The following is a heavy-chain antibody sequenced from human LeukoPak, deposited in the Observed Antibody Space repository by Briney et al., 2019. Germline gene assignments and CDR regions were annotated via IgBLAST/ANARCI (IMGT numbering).Heavy chain of an antibody. Sequence: SETLSLTCTVSGGSISNYYWSWIRQPPGKGLEWIGEINHSGSTNYNPSLKSRVTISVDTSKNQFSLKLSSVTAADTAVYYCASSAFYYGSGSYYKSDYWGQGTLVTVSS. CDR3: ASSAFYYGSGSYYKSDY. CDR1: GGSISNYY. CDR2: INHSGST. D-gene: IGHD3-10*01. V-gene: IGHV4-34*01. J-gene: IGHJ4*02.